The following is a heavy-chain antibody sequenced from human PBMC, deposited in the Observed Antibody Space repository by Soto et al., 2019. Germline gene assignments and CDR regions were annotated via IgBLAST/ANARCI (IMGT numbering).Heavy chain of an antibody. CDR1: GYTFTSYG. Sequence: ASVKVSCKASGYTFTSYGISWVRQAPGQGLEWMGWISAYNGNTNYAQKLQGRVTMTTDTSTSTAYMELRSLRSDDTAVYYCARAYCSGGSCYVFDYWGQGTLVTVSS. CDR2: ISAYNGNT. CDR3: ARAYCSGGSCYVFDY. V-gene: IGHV1-18*01. D-gene: IGHD2-15*01. J-gene: IGHJ4*02.